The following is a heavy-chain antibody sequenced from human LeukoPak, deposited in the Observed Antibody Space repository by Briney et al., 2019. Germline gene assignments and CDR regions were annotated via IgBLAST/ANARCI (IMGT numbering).Heavy chain of an antibody. J-gene: IGHJ4*02. CDR3: ARYDGVVVVAATPGPSYYFDY. Sequence: SETLSLTCTVSGGSIRSSYYYWGWIRQPPGKGLEWIGEINHSGSTNYNPSLKSRVTISVDTSKNQFSLKLSSVTAADTTVYYCARYDGVVVVAATPGPSYYFDYWGQGTLVTVSS. D-gene: IGHD2-15*01. CDR1: GGSIRSSYYY. V-gene: IGHV4-39*07. CDR2: INHSGST.